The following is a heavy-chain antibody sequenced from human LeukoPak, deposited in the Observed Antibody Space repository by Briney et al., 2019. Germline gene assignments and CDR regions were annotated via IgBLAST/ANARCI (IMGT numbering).Heavy chain of an antibody. CDR2: INPSGGST. CDR1: GYTFTNYY. CDR3: ARDGPLRLGELSSYYFDY. D-gene: IGHD3-16*02. J-gene: IGHJ4*02. V-gene: IGHV1-46*01. Sequence: ASVTVSCKTSGYTFTNYYMHWVRQAPGQGLEWMGIINPSGGSTSYAQKFQGRVTMTRDTSTGTVYMELSSLRSEDTAVYYCARDGPLRLGELSSYYFDYWGQGTLVTVSS.